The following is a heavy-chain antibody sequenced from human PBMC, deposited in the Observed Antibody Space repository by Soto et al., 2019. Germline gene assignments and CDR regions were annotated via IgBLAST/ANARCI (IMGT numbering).Heavy chain of an antibody. CDR2: IRVRGGST. CDR1: GFPFSNYA. V-gene: IGHV3-23*01. Sequence: VSLRLSCAASGFPFSNYAMSWGRHARRKELAWVSAIRVRGGSTHYADSVKGRFTISTDNSKHKLSLQMSGLSADDTAVYYCAKEPGSGAWYPVDHWGQATLVIFSS. J-gene: IGHJ4*02. CDR3: AKEPGSGAWYPVDH. D-gene: IGHD6-19*01.